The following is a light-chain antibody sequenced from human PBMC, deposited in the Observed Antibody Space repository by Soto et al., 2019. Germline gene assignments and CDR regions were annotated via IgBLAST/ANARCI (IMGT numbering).Light chain of an antibody. Sequence: QSALTQPPSASGFPGQSVTISCTGTSSDVGGYNYVSWYQQHPGKAPKLMIYEVSKRPSGVPDRFSGSKSGNTASLTVSGLQAEDEAHYYCSSYAGSNNLVFGGGSKLTVL. CDR2: EVS. J-gene: IGLJ2*01. CDR3: SSYAGSNNLV. V-gene: IGLV2-8*01. CDR1: SSDVGGYNY.